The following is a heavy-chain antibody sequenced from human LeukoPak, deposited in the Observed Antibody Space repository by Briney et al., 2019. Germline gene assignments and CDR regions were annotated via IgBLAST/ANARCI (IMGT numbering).Heavy chain of an antibody. V-gene: IGHV4-39*01. CDR1: GHSISSTSYH. CDR3: ARYASGSYYWFDP. Sequence: SDTLSLTCTVSGHSISSTSYHWAWIRQPPGKGLEWIATVYYTGSAYYNPSLKSRVTISVDTSKSQFSLKLSSVTTADTALYYCARYASGSYYWFDPWGQGTLVTVSS. CDR2: VYYTGSA. D-gene: IGHD3-10*01. J-gene: IGHJ5*02.